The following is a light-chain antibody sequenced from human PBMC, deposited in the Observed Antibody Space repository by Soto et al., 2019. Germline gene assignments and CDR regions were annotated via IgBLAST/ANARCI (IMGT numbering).Light chain of an antibody. CDR1: SSDVGGYNY. CDR2: DVS. CDR3: SPYTDTLSYD. Sequence: QSVLTQPASVSGSPGQSITISCTGTSSDVGGYNYVSWYQQHPGKAPKLMIYDVSNRPSGVSNRFSGSKSGNTASLTMSGLQAEDETDYYSSPYTDTLSYDFGTVTKETGL. V-gene: IGLV2-14*01. J-gene: IGLJ1*01.